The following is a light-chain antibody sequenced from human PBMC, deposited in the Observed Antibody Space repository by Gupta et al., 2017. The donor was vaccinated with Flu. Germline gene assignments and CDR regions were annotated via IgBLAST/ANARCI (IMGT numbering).Light chain of an antibody. CDR1: QSIDHW. CDR2: EAS. CDR3: QQYREEPWA. J-gene: IGKJ1*01. V-gene: IGKV1-5*03. Sequence: IQMTQSPSTLSASVGDRVTITCRASQSIDHWLAWYQQRPGQVPKILIYEASQLESGVPSRFSGRGFGTEFTRTSSSLKSDDFATYYCQQYREEPWALGQGTKVEIK.